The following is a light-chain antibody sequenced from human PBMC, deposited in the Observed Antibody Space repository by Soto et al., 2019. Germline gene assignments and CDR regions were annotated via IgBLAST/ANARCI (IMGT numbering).Light chain of an antibody. V-gene: IGKV1-27*01. J-gene: IGKJ1*01. Sequence: IRMSQSASSLSASVGDIVTITCRASQGISNYLAWYQQKPGKVPKLLIYAASTLQSGVPSRFSGSGSGTDFTLTISSLQPEDVATYYCQMYTFVPRTFAQVGIVDIK. CDR1: QGISNY. CDR2: AAS. CDR3: QMYTFVPRT.